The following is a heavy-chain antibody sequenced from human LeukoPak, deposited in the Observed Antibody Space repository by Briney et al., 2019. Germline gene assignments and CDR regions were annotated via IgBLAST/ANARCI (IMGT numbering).Heavy chain of an antibody. CDR2: INHSGST. J-gene: IGHJ4*02. CDR1: GGSFSGYY. V-gene: IGHV4-34*01. Sequence: ETLSXTCAVYGGSFSGYYWSWIRQPPGKGLEWIGEINHSGSTNYNPSLKSRVTISVDTSKNQFSLKLSSVTAADTAVYYCAXVGYDILTGYFTIDYWGQGTLVTVSS. D-gene: IGHD3-9*01. CDR3: AXVGYDILTGYFTIDY.